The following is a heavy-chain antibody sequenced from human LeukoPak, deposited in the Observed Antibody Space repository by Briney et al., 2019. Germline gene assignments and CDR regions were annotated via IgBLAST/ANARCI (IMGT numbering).Heavy chain of an antibody. D-gene: IGHD2-2*01. CDR2: INSDGTTI. V-gene: IGHV3-74*01. J-gene: IGHJ5*02. Sequence: GGSLRLSCAASGFSFSSSWMHWVRQAPGKGLVWVSRINSDGTTINYADSVKGRFTISRDNAKNTLYLQMNSLRAEDTAVYYCARGTDIVVVPALGQGTLVTVSS. CDR1: GFSFSSSW. CDR3: ARGTDIVVVPA.